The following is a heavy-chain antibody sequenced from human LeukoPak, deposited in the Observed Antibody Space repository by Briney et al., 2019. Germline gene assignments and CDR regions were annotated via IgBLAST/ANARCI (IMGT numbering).Heavy chain of an antibody. Sequence: SETLSLTCAVSGGSISSYYWSWIRQPAGKGLEWIGHIYTSGSTKYNPSLKGRVTMSVDTSKNQFSLNLSSVTAADTAVYYCARDHEDIVATIWGEGLNIWGQGTVVTVSS. D-gene: IGHD5-12*01. CDR2: IYTSGST. CDR3: ARDHEDIVATIWGEGLNI. V-gene: IGHV4-4*07. CDR1: GGSISSYY. J-gene: IGHJ3*02.